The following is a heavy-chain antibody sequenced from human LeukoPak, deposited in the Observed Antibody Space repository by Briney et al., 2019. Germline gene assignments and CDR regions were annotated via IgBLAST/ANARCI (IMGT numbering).Heavy chain of an antibody. D-gene: IGHD3-3*02. V-gene: IGHV4-34*01. CDR1: GGSFSGYY. CDR2: INHFGRT. J-gene: IGHJ4*02. Sequence: SETLSLTCAVYGGSFSGYYWNWVRQPPGKGLEWLGEINHFGRTNYNPSLKSRVTISGDTSKKQSSLKVNSVTAADTAMYYCARGYRAHQTFSSYRYFDYCAQGTLVTVSS. CDR3: ARGYRAHQTFSSYRYFDY.